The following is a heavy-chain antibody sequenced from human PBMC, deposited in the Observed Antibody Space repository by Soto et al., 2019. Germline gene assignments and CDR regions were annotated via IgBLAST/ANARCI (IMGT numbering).Heavy chain of an antibody. V-gene: IGHV1-18*01. Sequence: GASVKVSCKASGHTFTSYGISWVRQAPGQGLEWMGWISAYNGNTNYAQKLQGRVTMTTDTSTSTAYMELRSLRSDDTAVYYCARDGYDSSGYYTFDYWGQGTLVTVSS. CDR3: ARDGYDSSGYYTFDY. CDR1: GHTFTSYG. CDR2: ISAYNGNT. J-gene: IGHJ4*02. D-gene: IGHD3-22*01.